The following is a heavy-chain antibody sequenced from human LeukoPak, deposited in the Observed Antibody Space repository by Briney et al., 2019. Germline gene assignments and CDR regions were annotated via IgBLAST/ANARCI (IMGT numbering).Heavy chain of an antibody. J-gene: IGHJ2*01. V-gene: IGHV4-4*02. Sequence: SGTLSLTCAVSGAFIDSNNWWSWVRQTPGKGLEWIAEIFHSGSTNYNPSLKSRVTISLDESKNQFFLKLSSVTAADTAVYYCARAPKYYFDSSASWYFDIWGLGTLVAVSS. CDR3: ARAPKYYFDSSASWYFDI. D-gene: IGHD3-22*01. CDR2: IFHSGST. CDR1: GAFIDSNNW.